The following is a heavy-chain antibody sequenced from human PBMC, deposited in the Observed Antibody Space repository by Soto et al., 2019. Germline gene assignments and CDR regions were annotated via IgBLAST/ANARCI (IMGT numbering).Heavy chain of an antibody. CDR2: ISAGNGNT. J-gene: IGHJ4*02. Sequence: QVQLVQSGAEEKKPGASVKVSCKASGYTFTGYAMHWVRQAPGQRLEWMGWISAGNGNTKYSQKFQGRVTITRDTSASTAYMELSSLRSEDTAVYYCARAVAVAADFDYWGQGTLVTVPS. CDR1: GYTFTGYA. CDR3: ARAVAVAADFDY. D-gene: IGHD6-19*01. V-gene: IGHV1-3*05.